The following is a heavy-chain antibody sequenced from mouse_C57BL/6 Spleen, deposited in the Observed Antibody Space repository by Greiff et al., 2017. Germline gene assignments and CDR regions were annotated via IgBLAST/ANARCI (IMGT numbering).Heavy chain of an antibody. D-gene: IGHD1-1*01. CDR2: INTNNGGT. V-gene: IGHV1-26*01. CDR3: ARWTTVVATDYFDY. CDR1: GYTFTDYY. J-gene: IGHJ2*01. Sequence: VQLQQSGPELVKPGASVKISCKASGYTFTDYYMNWVKQSHGKSLEWIGEINTNNGGTSYNQKFKGKATLTADKSSSTAYMELRSLTSEDSAVYYCARWTTVVATDYFDYWGQGTTLAVSS.